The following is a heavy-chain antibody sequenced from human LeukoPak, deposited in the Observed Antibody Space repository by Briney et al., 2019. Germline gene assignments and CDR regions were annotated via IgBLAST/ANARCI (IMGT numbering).Heavy chain of an antibody. CDR3: AISALYRNAFDI. V-gene: IGHV3-30*02. Sequence: PGGSLRLSCAASGFTFSSYSMNWVRQAPGKGLEWVAFIRYDGSNKYYADSVKGRFTISRDNSKNTLYLQMNSLRAEDTAVYYCAISALYRNAFDIWGQGTMVTVSS. D-gene: IGHD3-16*01. CDR1: GFTFSSYS. CDR2: IRYDGSNK. J-gene: IGHJ3*02.